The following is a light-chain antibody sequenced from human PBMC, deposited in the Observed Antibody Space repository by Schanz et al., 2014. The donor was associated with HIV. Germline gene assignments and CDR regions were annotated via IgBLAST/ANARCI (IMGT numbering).Light chain of an antibody. CDR3: GTWDNRLSVV. V-gene: IGLV1-51*01. Sequence: QSVLTQPPSVSAAPGQKVTISCSGSSSNIGNNYVSWYQQLPGTAPKLLIYDNNKRPSGIPDRFSGSKSGTSATLGITGLQSGDEATYYCGTWDNRLSVVFGGGTKLTVL. J-gene: IGLJ3*02. CDR2: DNN. CDR1: SSNIGNNY.